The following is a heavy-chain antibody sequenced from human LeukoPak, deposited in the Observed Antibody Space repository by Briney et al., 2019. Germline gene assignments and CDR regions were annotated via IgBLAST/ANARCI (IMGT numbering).Heavy chain of an antibody. CDR3: ARAYQRLGGLSFPDQ. J-gene: IGHJ5*02. D-gene: IGHD3-16*02. CDR1: GYTFTSYA. CDR2: INPNTGNP. V-gene: IGHV7-4-1*02. Sequence: ASVKVSCKASGYTFTSYAMNWVQQAPGQGLEWMGWINPNTGNPTYAQGFTGRFVFSLDTSVSTTYLQISSLKAEDTAVYYCARAYQRLGGLSFPDQWGQGTLVSVSS.